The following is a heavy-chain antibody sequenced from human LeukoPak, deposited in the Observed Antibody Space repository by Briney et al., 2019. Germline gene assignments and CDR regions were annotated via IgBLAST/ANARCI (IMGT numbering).Heavy chain of an antibody. Sequence: SETLSLTRTVSGGSVSSGSYYWSWIRQPPGKGLEWIGEINHSGSTNYNPSLKSRVTISVDTSKNQFSLKLSSVTAADTAVYYCATSRFGVVIKGWFDPWGQGTLVTVSS. J-gene: IGHJ5*02. D-gene: IGHD3-3*01. CDR3: ATSRFGVVIKGWFDP. V-gene: IGHV4-39*07. CDR1: GGSVSSGSYY. CDR2: INHSGST.